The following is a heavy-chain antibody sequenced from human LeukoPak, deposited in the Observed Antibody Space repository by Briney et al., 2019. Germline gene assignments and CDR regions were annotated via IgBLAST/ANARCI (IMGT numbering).Heavy chain of an antibody. Sequence: GGSLRLSCAASGFTFSSYAMSWVRQAPGKGLEWVSAISGSGGSTYYADSVKGRFTISRDNSKNTLYLQMNSLRAEDTAVYYCAKSELLWFGELYYYYYGMDVWGQGTTVTVSS. J-gene: IGHJ6*02. V-gene: IGHV3-23*01. CDR2: ISGSGGST. D-gene: IGHD3-10*01. CDR3: AKSELLWFGELYYYYYGMDV. CDR1: GFTFSSYA.